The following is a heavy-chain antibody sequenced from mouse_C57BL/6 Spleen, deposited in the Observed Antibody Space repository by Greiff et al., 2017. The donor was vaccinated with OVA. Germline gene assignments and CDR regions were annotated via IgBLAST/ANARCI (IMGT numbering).Heavy chain of an antibody. J-gene: IGHJ1*03. CDR1: GFSLSTSGMG. Sequence: QVTLKESGPGILQSSQTLSLTCSFSGFSLSTSGMGVSWIRQPSGKGLEWLAHIYWDDDKRYNPSLKSRLTISKDTSRNQVFLKITSVDTADTATYYCARVIYDGYPNWYFDVWGTGTTVTVSS. CDR2: IYWDDDK. D-gene: IGHD2-3*01. CDR3: ARVIYDGYPNWYFDV. V-gene: IGHV8-12*01.